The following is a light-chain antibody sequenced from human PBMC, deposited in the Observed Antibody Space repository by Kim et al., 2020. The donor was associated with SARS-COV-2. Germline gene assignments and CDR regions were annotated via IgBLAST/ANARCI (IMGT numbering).Light chain of an antibody. CDR2: DAS. CDR1: QGISNY. V-gene: IGKV1-39*01. Sequence: STSVGDRVTINCRASQGISNYLNWYQQKPGRAPKFLIYDASTLESGVPSRFSGSGSGTDFTLTINSLQPEDYATYYCQQGYSTPPTFGQGTKV. CDR3: QQGYSTPPT. J-gene: IGKJ1*01.